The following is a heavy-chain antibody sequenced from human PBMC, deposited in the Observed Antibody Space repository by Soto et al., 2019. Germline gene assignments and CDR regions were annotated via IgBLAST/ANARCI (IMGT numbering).Heavy chain of an antibody. CDR1: GYTFTDYY. J-gene: IGHJ4*02. Sequence: QVQLVQSGAEVKKPGASVKVSCKTSGYTFTDYYIHWVRQAPGQGLEWMGWINPNSGDRRYGQRFQGRVTMTRDTSVSTVYMELSGLRSDDTAVYYCARRGLSQYYFDYWGQGTLVPVSS. CDR3: ARRGLSQYYFDY. CDR2: INPNSGDR. V-gene: IGHV1-2*02.